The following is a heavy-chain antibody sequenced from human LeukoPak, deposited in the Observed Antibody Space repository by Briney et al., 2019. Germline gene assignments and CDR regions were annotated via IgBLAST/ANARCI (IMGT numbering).Heavy chain of an antibody. V-gene: IGHV3-23*01. CDR1: GFTFSSYA. Sequence: GGSLRLSCAASGFTFSSYAMSWVRQAPGKGLEWVSAISGSGGSTYYADSVKGRFTISRDNSKNTVFLQMSSLRVDDTAAYYCVGTFTVFGVVSTIEWGQGTLVTISS. CDR3: VGTFTVFGVVSTIE. D-gene: IGHD3-3*01. CDR2: ISGSGGST. J-gene: IGHJ4*02.